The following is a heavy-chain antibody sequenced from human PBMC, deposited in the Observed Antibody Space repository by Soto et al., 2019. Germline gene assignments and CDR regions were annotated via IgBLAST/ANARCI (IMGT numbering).Heavy chain of an antibody. Sequence: SETLSLTCVVSGYSISSGYFWGWIRQPPGKGLDWIGNIHHTGSTYYNPSLKSLVTISVDTSKNQFSLKLSSVTAADTAVYYCPRSLSDSYEYYFDYWGQGTLVTVSS. V-gene: IGHV4-38-2*01. J-gene: IGHJ4*02. D-gene: IGHD3-3*01. CDR2: IHHTGST. CDR1: GYSISSGYF. CDR3: PRSLSDSYEYYFDY.